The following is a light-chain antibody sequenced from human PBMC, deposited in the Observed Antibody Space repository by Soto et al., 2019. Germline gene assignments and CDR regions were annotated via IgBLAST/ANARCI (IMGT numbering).Light chain of an antibody. J-gene: IGKJ2*01. CDR3: QQTFHSPRT. CDR1: QSISSY. V-gene: IGKV1-39*01. Sequence: DIQMTQSPSSLSASVGDRVTITCRASQSISSYLNWYQQKPGKAPKLLIYAASSLQSGVPSRFSGSGSGTDFTLTISSLQPEDFAVYYCQQTFHSPRTFGQGTRLEI. CDR2: AAS.